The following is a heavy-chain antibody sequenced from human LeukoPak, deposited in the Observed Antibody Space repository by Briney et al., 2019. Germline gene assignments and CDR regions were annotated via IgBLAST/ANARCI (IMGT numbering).Heavy chain of an antibody. Sequence: ASVKVSCKASGYTFTSYAMNWVRQAPGQGLEWMGWINTNTGNPTYAQGFTGRFVFSLDTSVSTAYLQISSLKAEDTAVYYCARVESWYLTTWYYFDYWGQRTLVTVSS. CDR2: INTNTGNP. CDR1: GYTFTSYA. D-gene: IGHD6-13*01. J-gene: IGHJ4*02. CDR3: ARVESWYLTTWYYFDY. V-gene: IGHV7-4-1*02.